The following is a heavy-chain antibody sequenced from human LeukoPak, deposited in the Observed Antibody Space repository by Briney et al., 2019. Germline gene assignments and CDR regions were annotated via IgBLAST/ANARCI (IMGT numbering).Heavy chain of an antibody. CDR3: ARHGGYYDSSGYTYDY. Sequence: SETLSLTCTVSGGSISSYYWSWIRQPPGKGLEWIGYIYYSGSTNYNPSLKSRVTISVDTSKNQFSPKLSSVTAADTAVYYCARHGGYYDSSGYTYDYWGQGTLVTVSS. D-gene: IGHD3-22*01. CDR2: IYYSGST. J-gene: IGHJ4*02. CDR1: GGSISSYY. V-gene: IGHV4-59*08.